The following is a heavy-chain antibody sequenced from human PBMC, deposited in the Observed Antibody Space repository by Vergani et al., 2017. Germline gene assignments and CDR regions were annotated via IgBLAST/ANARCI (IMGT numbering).Heavy chain of an antibody. CDR3: AREWEQQLSN. J-gene: IGHJ4*02. CDR2: IYVSGIT. CDR1: GASINNDFYY. D-gene: IGHD6-13*01. Sequence: QVQLQESGPGLVKPSQTLSLTCTVSGASINNDFYYWHWIRQPAGKGLEWIGRIYVSGITDYNSSLQSRVSMSVDTSKNQFSLTLTSVTAADTAVYYCAREWEQQLSNWGQGTLVTVSS. V-gene: IGHV4-61*02.